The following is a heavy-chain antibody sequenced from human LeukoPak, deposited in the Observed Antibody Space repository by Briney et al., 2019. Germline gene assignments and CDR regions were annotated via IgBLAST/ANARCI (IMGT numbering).Heavy chain of an antibody. J-gene: IGHJ4*02. V-gene: IGHV3-43*02. CDR2: ITGDGGAT. Sequence: GGSLRLSCAASGFTFGDYDMHWFRQPPGRGLQWVSLITGDGGATSYAGSVEGRFTISGDNSKNSLYLHMNSLTTEDAALYYCAKGHFGAGHYWGQGTLVTVSS. CDR1: GFTFGDYD. CDR3: AKGHFGAGHY. D-gene: IGHD3-3*01.